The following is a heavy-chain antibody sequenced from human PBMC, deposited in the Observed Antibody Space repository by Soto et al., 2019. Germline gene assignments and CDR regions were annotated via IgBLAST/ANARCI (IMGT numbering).Heavy chain of an antibody. CDR3: ARASGSPLTVYAPLGF. J-gene: IGHJ4*02. D-gene: IGHD2-8*01. Sequence: SVKVSCKASGGTFSSYAISWVRQAPGQGLEWMGGIIPIFGTANYAQKFQGRVTITADRSVNTAYMELSRLRSDDTALYFCARASGSPLTVYAPLGFWGQGSLVTVSS. V-gene: IGHV1-69*06. CDR1: GGTFSSYA. CDR2: IIPIFGTA.